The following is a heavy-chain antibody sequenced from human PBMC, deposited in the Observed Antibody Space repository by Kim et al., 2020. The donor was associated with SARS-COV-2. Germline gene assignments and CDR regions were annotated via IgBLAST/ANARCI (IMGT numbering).Heavy chain of an antibody. CDR3: AKDLGCDYGGQLVY. J-gene: IGHJ4*02. CDR1: GFTFSRYA. CDR2: ISGSGGRT. Sequence: GGSLRLSCAASGFTFSRYAMTWVRQAPGKGLEWVSAISGSGGRTYYADSVKGRFTISRDQSRHTVSLQMNSLRADDTAQYYYAKDLGCDYGGQLVYWCQG. V-gene: IGHV3-23*01. D-gene: IGHD4-17*01.